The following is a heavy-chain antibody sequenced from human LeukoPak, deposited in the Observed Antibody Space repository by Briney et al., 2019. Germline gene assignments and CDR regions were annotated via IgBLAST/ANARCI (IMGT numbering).Heavy chain of an antibody. J-gene: IGHJ4*02. CDR1: GFTFSSYA. V-gene: IGHV3-23*01. CDR2: ISGSGGST. D-gene: IGHD5-18*01. CDR3: AKTAMISGNFDY. Sequence: GGSLRLSCAASGFTFSSYAMSWVRQAPGKGLEWVSAISGSGGSTYYADPVKGRFTISRDDSKNTLYLQMNSLRAEDTAVYYCAKTAMISGNFDYWGQGTLVTVSS.